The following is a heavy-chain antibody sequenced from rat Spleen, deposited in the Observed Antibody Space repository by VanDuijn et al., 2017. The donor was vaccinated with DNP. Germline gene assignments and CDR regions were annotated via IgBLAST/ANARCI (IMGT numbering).Heavy chain of an antibody. V-gene: IGHV5-29*01. CDR1: GFTFSNYG. J-gene: IGHJ3*01. CDR3: VRLGYYGGSYPNWFAY. D-gene: IGHD1-12*03. CDR2: ISYDGSST. Sequence: EVQLVESGGGLVQPGRSLKLSCAASGFTFSNYGMAWVCQAPTKGLEWVATISYDGSSTYYRDSVKGRFTISRDNAKSTLYLQMDSLRSEDTATYYCVRLGYYGGSYPNWFAYWGQGTLVTVSS.